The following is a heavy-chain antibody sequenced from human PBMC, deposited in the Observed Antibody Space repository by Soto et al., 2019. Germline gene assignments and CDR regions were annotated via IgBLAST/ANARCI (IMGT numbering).Heavy chain of an antibody. Sequence: GGSLRLSCAASGFTFSSYGMHWVRQAPGKGLEWVAVISYDGSNKYYADSVKGRFTISRDNSKNTLYLQMNSLRAEDTAVYYCARDRVVMGATPYYYYYGMDVWGQGTTVTVSS. J-gene: IGHJ6*02. V-gene: IGHV3-30*03. CDR3: ARDRVVMGATPYYYYYGMDV. D-gene: IGHD1-26*01. CDR2: ISYDGSNK. CDR1: GFTFSSYG.